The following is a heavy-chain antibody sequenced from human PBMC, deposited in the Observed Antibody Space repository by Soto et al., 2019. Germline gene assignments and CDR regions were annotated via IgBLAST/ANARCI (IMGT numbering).Heavy chain of an antibody. Sequence: ASVKVSCKASGYTFTSYGISWVRQAPGQGLEWMGWISAYNGNTNYAQKLQGRVTMTTDTSTSTAYMELRSLRSDDTAVYYCARDNFPYGKGMGYFDYWGQGTLVTVSS. CDR2: ISAYNGNT. V-gene: IGHV1-18*01. CDR1: GYTFTSYG. J-gene: IGHJ4*02. CDR3: ARDNFPYGKGMGYFDY. D-gene: IGHD3-10*01.